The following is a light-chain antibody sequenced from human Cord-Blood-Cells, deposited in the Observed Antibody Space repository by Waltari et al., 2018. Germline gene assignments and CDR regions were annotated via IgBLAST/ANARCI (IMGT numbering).Light chain of an antibody. CDR3: QQYGSSLL. Sequence: EIVLTQSPGTLSLSPGERATLACRASQSFSSSYLAWYQQKPGQAPRLLIYGASSRATGIPDRFSGSGSGTDFTLTISRLEPEDFAVYYCQQYGSSLLFGQGTKVEIK. V-gene: IGKV3-20*01. CDR1: QSFSSSY. CDR2: GAS. J-gene: IGKJ1*01.